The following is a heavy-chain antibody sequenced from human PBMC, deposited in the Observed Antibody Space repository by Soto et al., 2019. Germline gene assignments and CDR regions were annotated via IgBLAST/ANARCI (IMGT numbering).Heavy chain of an antibody. CDR2: IYYSGST. J-gene: IGHJ5*02. CDR1: GGSISSGGYY. CDR3: ARVRGYSYGYKSNWFDP. D-gene: IGHD5-18*01. V-gene: IGHV4-31*03. Sequence: QVQLQESGPGLVKPSQTLSLTCTVSGGSISSGGYYWSWIRQHPGKGLEWIGYIYYSGSTYYNPSLKSRVTISVDTSKNQFSLKLSSVTAADTAVYYCARVRGYSYGYKSNWFDPWGQGTLVTVSS.